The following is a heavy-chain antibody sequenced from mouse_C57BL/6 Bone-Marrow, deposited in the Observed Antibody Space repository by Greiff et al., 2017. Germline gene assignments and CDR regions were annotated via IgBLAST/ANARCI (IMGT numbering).Heavy chain of an antibody. CDR3: AREVIYYGPWLAY. V-gene: IGHV14-2*01. Sequence: VQLKESGAELVKPGASVKLSCTASGFNIKDYYMHWVKQRTEQGLEWIGRIDPEDGETKYASKFPGKATITADTSSNTSYLQLSSLTSADTAVYCCAREVIYYGPWLAYWGQGTLVTVSA. J-gene: IGHJ3*01. CDR1: GFNIKDYY. CDR2: IDPEDGET. D-gene: IGHD2-1*01.